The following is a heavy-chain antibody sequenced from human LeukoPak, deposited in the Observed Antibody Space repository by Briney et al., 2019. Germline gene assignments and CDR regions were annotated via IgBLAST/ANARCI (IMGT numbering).Heavy chain of an antibody. CDR2: MYYSGST. CDR3: ARARSSSLGFDY. Sequence: SETLSLTCTVSDGSISSYYWSWIRQPPGKGLEWIGYMYYSGSTNYNPSLKSRVTLSVDTSKNQFSLKLSSVTAADTAVYYCARARSSSLGFDYWGQGTLVTVSS. J-gene: IGHJ4*02. D-gene: IGHD6-6*01. CDR1: DGSISSYY. V-gene: IGHV4-59*12.